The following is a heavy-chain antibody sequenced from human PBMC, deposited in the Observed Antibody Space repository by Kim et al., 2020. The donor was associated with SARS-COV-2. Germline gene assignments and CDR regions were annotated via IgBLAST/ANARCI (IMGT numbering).Heavy chain of an antibody. D-gene: IGHD2-15*01. CDR2: INPNSGGT. J-gene: IGHJ4*02. CDR1: GYTFTGYY. V-gene: IGHV1-2*04. Sequence: ASVKVSCKASGYTFTGYYMHWVRQAPGQGLEWMGWINPNSGGTNYAQKFQGWVTMTRDTSISTAYMELSRLRSDDTAVYYCARGYCSGGSCLGIWNYWGQGTLVTVSS. CDR3: ARGYCSGGSCLGIWNY.